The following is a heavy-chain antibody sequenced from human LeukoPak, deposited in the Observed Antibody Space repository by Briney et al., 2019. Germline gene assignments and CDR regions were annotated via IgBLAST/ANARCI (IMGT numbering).Heavy chain of an antibody. Sequence: NTSETLSLTCTVSGGSISSYYWSWIRQPAGKGLEWIGRIYTSGSTNYNPSLKSRVTMSVDTSKNQFSLKLSSVTAADTAVYYCARDVRYCSSTSCYMRFDPWGQGTLVTVSS. V-gene: IGHV4-4*07. CDR3: ARDVRYCSSTSCYMRFDP. J-gene: IGHJ5*02. CDR1: GGSISSYY. D-gene: IGHD2-2*02. CDR2: IYTSGST.